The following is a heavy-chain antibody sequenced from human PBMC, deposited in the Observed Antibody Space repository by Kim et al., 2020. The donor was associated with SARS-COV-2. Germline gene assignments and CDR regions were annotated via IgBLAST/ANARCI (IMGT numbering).Heavy chain of an antibody. V-gene: IGHV1-3*01. CDR2: INAGSGNT. J-gene: IGHJ2*01. CDR1: GYTFTSYD. Sequence: ASVKVSCKASGYTFTSYDMHWVRQAPGQRLEWMGRINAGSGNTNYSQKFQGRVTITRDTSASTAYMELSSLRSDDTAVYYCARESSSGWYDWYYDLWVRG. D-gene: IGHD6-13*01. CDR3: ARESSSGWYDWYYDL.